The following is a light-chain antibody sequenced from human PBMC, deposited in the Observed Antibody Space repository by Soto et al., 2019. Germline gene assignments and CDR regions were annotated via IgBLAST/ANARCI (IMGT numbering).Light chain of an antibody. J-gene: IGLJ1*01. V-gene: IGLV1-40*01. CDR2: AYR. Sequence: GRAPKLLIYAYRNRPSGVHHRFSGSKSGISASLAITGLQADDDADYYCQSYESSSLSGFVFGSGTKVTVL. CDR3: QSYESSSLSGFV.